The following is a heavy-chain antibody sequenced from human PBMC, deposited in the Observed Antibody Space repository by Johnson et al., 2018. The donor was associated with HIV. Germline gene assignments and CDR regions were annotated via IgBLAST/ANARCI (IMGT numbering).Heavy chain of an antibody. V-gene: IGHV3-30*04. J-gene: IGHJ3*01. Sequence: QVQLVESGGGVVRPGGSLRLSCAASGFTFSSYAMHWVRQAPAKGLEWVAAISYDGSDKYHADSVKGRFTISRDNSKNTLFLQMNSLRAEDTAVYYCAKHSSSWYDDAFDVWGQGTMVTVSS. CDR1: GFTFSSYA. D-gene: IGHD6-13*01. CDR3: AKHSSSWYDDAFDV. CDR2: ISYDGSDK.